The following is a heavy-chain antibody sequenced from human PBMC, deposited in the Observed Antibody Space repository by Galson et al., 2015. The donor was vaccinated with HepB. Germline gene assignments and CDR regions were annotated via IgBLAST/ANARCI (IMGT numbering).Heavy chain of an antibody. D-gene: IGHD6-19*01. J-gene: IGHJ4*02. CDR3: AKVFPEKTDGWYRQALYYFDS. CDR2: ITPSGDNT. Sequence: SLRLSCAASAFIFSHYAMHWVHQAPGKGLEWISAITPSGDNTYSADSMKGRFFISRDNSQHTLFLQMNSLRADDTAIYFCAKVFPEKTDGWYRQALYYFDSWGQGTRVTVSS. CDR1: AFIFSHYA. V-gene: IGHV3-23*01.